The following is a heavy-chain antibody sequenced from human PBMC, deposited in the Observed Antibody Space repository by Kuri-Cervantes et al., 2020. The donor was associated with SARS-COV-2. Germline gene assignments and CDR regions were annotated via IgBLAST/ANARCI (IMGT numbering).Heavy chain of an antibody. CDR2: IRSKAYGGTT. CDR3: ARGPNYYYMDV. Sequence: GESLKISCTASGFTFGDYAMSWVRQAPGKGLEWVGFIRSKAYGGTTEYAASVKGRFTISRDDSKSIAYLQMNSLKTEDTAVYYCARGPNYYYMDVWGKGTTVTVSS. V-gene: IGHV3-49*04. J-gene: IGHJ6*03. CDR1: GFTFGDYA.